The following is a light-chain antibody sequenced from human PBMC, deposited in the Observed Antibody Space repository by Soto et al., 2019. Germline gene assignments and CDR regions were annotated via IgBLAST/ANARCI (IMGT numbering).Light chain of an antibody. Sequence: QSVLTQPASVSGSPGQSITISCTGTSRDIGTSNLVSWYQQYPGKAPKLMIYEVTKRPSGISYRFSGSKSGNTASLTISGLQPEVEAIYFCYSFTGIFTSFFFFGTGPKVTAL. V-gene: IGLV2-23*02. CDR2: EVT. CDR1: SRDIGTSNL. J-gene: IGLJ1*01. CDR3: YSFTGIFTSFFF.